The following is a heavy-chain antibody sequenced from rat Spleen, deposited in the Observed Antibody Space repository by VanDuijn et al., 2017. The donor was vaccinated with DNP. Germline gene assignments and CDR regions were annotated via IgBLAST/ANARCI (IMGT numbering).Heavy chain of an antibody. Sequence: EVQLVESGGGLVQPGRSMKLSCAASGFSFSDFDMAWVRQAPKKGLEWVATITYDGSRTYYRDSVKGRFTISRDNTKSTLYLQMDSLRSEDTATYYCATPTGITPYYTLDAWGQGTSVTVSS. V-gene: IGHV5S10*01. D-gene: IGHD1-9*01. CDR2: ITYDGSRT. CDR3: ATPTGITPYYTLDA. CDR1: GFSFSDFD. J-gene: IGHJ4*01.